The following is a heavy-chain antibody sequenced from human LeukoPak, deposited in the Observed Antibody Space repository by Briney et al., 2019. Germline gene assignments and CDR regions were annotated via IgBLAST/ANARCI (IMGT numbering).Heavy chain of an antibody. CDR1: GGSFSGYY. V-gene: IGHV4-34*01. D-gene: IGHD3-22*01. Sequence: SETLSLTCAVYGGSFSGYYWSWIRQPPGKGLEWIGEINHSGSTNYNPSLTSRVTISVDTSKNQFSLKLSSVTAADTAVYYCARHRIRTYYYDSSGYYYFDYWGQGTLVTVSS. CDR2: INHSGST. CDR3: ARHRIRTYYYDSSGYYYFDY. J-gene: IGHJ4*02.